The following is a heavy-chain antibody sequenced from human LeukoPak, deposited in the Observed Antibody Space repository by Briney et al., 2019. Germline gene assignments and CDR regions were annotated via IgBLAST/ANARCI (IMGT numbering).Heavy chain of an antibody. J-gene: IGHJ3*02. D-gene: IGHD3-10*01. CDR2: ISAYNGNT. CDR1: GYTFTSYG. V-gene: IGHV1-18*01. Sequence: ASVKVSCKASGYTFTSYGISWVRQAPGQGLEWMGWISAYNGNTNYAQKLQGRVTMTTDTSTSTAYMELRSLRSDDTAVYYCARRSRITMVRGGDAFDIWGQGTMVTVSS. CDR3: ARRSRITMVRGGDAFDI.